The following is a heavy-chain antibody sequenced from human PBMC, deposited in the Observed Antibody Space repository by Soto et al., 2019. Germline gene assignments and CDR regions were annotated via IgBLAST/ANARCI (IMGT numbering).Heavy chain of an antibody. CDR1: GGSISSYY. CDR2: IYYSGST. CDR3: ARSARDRSSGSYYLNGFDP. V-gene: IGHV4-59*01. Sequence: PSETLSLTCTVSGGSISSYYWSWIRQPPGKRLEWIGYIYYSGSTNYNPSLKSRVTISVDTSKNQFSLKLSSVTAADTAVYYCARSARDRSSGSYYLNGFDPWGQGTLVTVSS. J-gene: IGHJ5*02. D-gene: IGHD1-26*01.